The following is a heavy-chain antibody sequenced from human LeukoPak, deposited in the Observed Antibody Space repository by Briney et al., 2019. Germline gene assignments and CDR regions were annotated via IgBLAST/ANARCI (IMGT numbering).Heavy chain of an antibody. Sequence: PGGSLRLSCAASGFPLSTYAMSWVRQAPGKGLEWVSGISGGGGSTYCADSVKGRITISRDNSKNTLYLQLNNLRAEGTAVYYCAKELWSGLGAFDIWGQGTMATVSS. J-gene: IGHJ3*02. D-gene: IGHD3-3*01. CDR3: AKELWSGLGAFDI. CDR2: ISGGGGST. CDR1: GFPLSTYA. V-gene: IGHV3-23*01.